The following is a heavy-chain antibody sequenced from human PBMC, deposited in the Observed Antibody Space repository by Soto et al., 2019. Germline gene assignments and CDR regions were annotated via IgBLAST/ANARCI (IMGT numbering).Heavy chain of an antibody. V-gene: IGHV1-69-2*01. Sequence: EVQLVQSGAEVKKPGATVKLSCKVSGYTFTDYYVHWVQQAPGKGLEWMGLVDSADGETIYAEKFQGRVTMTADTSTDTAYMELPSLRSEDAAVYYCGTVGRLGSTGASTYGMDVWGQGTTVTVSS. J-gene: IGHJ6*02. CDR2: VDSADGET. D-gene: IGHD1-26*01. CDR1: GYTFTDYY. CDR3: GTVGRLGSTGASTYGMDV.